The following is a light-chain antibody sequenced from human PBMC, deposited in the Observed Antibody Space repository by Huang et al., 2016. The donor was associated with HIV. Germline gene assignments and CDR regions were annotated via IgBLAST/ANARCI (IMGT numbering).Light chain of an antibody. CDR3: HQYNNWLLS. J-gene: IGKJ4*01. Sequence: EIVMTQSPATLSVSPGQRVTLSCRANRSVSTNLAWYQQRHGQAPRLLIYGSSTRAPGIPARFSGSGSGTDFSLTISSLRSEDFALYYCHQYNNWLLSFGGGTRV. V-gene: IGKV3-15*01. CDR1: RSVSTN. CDR2: GSS.